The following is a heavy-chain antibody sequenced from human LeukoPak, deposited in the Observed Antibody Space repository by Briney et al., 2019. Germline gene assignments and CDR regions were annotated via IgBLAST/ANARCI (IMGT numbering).Heavy chain of an antibody. CDR2: TYYRSKWYY. Sequence: SQTLSLTCAISGDSVSSISVDWNWISQSPSRGLEWLGRTYYRSKWYYEYAVSVKGRININPDPSKNQFSLQLNSVTPEDTAVYYCALARAEYHDCMDVWGQGTTVTVSS. J-gene: IGHJ6*02. CDR1: GDSVSSISVD. V-gene: IGHV6-1*01. CDR3: ALARAEYHDCMDV.